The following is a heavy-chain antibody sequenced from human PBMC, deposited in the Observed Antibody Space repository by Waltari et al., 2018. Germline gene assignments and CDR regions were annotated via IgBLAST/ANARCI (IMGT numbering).Heavy chain of an antibody. V-gene: IGHV3-43D*03. CDR2: ISWDGGST. CDR1: GFTFDDYA. Sequence: EVQLVESGGVVVQPGGSLRLSCAASGFTFDDYAMHWVRQAPGKGLELVALISWDGGSTYYADSVKGRFTISRDNSKNSLYLQMNSLRAEDTALYYCAKDTPGLGIWGQGTMVTVSS. J-gene: IGHJ3*02. CDR3: AKDTPGLGI.